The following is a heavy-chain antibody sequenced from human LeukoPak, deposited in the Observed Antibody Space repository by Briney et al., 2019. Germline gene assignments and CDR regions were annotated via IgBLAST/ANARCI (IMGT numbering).Heavy chain of an antibody. Sequence: SETLSLTCTVSGGSISSYYWSWIRQPAGKGLEWIGRIYTSGSTNYNPSLKSRVTISADTSKNQFSLKLSSVTAADTAVYYCARHYGYRYGYYYYYYMDVWGKGTTVTISS. D-gene: IGHD5-18*01. CDR3: ARHYGYRYGYYYYYYMDV. V-gene: IGHV4-4*07. CDR1: GGSISSYY. CDR2: IYTSGST. J-gene: IGHJ6*03.